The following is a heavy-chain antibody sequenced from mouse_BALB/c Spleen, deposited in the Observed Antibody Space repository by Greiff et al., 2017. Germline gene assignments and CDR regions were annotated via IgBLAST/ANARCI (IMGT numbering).Heavy chain of an antibody. D-gene: IGHD2-3*01. Sequence: EVQLQQSGPGLVKPSQSLSLTCTVTGYSITSDYAWNWIRQFPGNKLEWMGYISYSGSTSYNPSLKSRISITRDTSKNQFFLQLNSVTTEDTATYYCARIYDGYPSYWYFDVWGAGTTVTVSS. J-gene: IGHJ1*01. CDR2: ISYSGST. V-gene: IGHV3-2*02. CDR3: ARIYDGYPSYWYFDV. CDR1: GYSITSDYA.